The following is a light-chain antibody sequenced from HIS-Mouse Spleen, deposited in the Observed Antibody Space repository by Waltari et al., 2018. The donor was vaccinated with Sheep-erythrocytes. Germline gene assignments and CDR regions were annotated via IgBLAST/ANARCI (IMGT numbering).Light chain of an antibody. CDR3: SSYTSSSTV. CDR2: GVS. CDR1: SSDVGGYNY. J-gene: IGLJ1*01. Sequence: QSVLTQPASVSGSPGQSITISCTGTSSDVGGYNYVSWYQQHPGNAPKLMIYGVSNRPSGVSNRFSGSKAGNTASLTISGLQAEDEADYYCSSYTSSSTVFGTGTKVTVL. V-gene: IGLV2-14*01.